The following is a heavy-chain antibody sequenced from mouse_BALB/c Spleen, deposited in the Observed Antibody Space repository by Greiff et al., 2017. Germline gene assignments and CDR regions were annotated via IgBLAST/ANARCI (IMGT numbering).Heavy chain of an antibody. D-gene: IGHD1-1*01. J-gene: IGHJ2*01. V-gene: IGHV2-9*02. CDR1: GFSLTSYG. CDR2: IWAGGST. CDR3: ARGRYYPNYFDY. Sequence: VQVVESGPGLVAPSQSLSITCTVSGFSLTSYGVHWVRQPPGKGLEWLGVIWAGGSTNYNSALMSRLSISKDNSKSQVFLKMNSLQTDDTTMYCCARGRYYPNYFDYWGQGTTLTVSS.